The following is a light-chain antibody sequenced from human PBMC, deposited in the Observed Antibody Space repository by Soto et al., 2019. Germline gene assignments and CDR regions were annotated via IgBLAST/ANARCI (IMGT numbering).Light chain of an antibody. CDR2: DAS. Sequence: EIVLTQSPATVSLSPGERATLSCRASQSVRHNVAWYQQKPGQAPRLLIYDASTRATGVPARFSGSGSGTEFTLTISSLQSEDFVVYYCQQYKNWPSGLTFGGGTKVQIK. V-gene: IGKV3-15*01. J-gene: IGKJ4*01. CDR3: QQYKNWPSGLT. CDR1: QSVRHN.